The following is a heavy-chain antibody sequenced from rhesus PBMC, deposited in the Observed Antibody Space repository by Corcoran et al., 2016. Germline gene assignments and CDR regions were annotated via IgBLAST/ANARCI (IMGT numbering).Heavy chain of an antibody. V-gene: IGHV3S5*01. D-gene: IGHD3-3*01. J-gene: IGHJ4*01. CDR3: AKGGTGYYFDS. CDR1: GFTFSRHG. CDR2: INGGGGTT. Sequence: EVQVVETGGALVQPGGSLNLSCAASGFTFSRHGMSWVRQAPGKGLEWVSAINGGGGTTYSTISVKGRFPISRDISKDTLSLQMNSLRPEDTAVYYCAKGGTGYYFDSWSQGVLVTVSS.